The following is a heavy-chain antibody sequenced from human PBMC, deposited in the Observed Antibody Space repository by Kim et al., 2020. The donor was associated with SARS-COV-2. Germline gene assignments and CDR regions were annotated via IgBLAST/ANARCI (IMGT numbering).Heavy chain of an antibody. CDR3: TTGVGRISGWVVVVVPAAALGKRGYSYGGDY. V-gene: IGHV3-15*01. J-gene: IGHJ4*02. D-gene: IGHD2-2*01. Sequence: GGSLRLSCAASGFTFSNAWMSWVRQAPGKGLEWVGRIKSKTDGGTTDYAAPVKGRFTISRDDSKNTLYLQMNSLKTEDTAVYYCTTGVGRISGWVVVVVPAAALGKRGYSYGGDYWGQGTLVTVSS. CDR2: IKSKTDGGTT. CDR1: GFTFSNAW.